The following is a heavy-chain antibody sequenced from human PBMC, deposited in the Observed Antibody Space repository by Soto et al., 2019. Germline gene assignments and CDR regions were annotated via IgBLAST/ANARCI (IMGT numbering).Heavy chain of an antibody. D-gene: IGHD3-22*01. CDR1: GGSFSGYY. CDR3: ARWGHYYDSSGYYSRTFDY. V-gene: IGHV4-34*01. Sequence: SETLSLTCAVYGGSFSGYYWSWIRQPPGKGLEWIGEINHSGSTNYNPSLKSRVTISVDTSKNQFSLKLSSVTAADTAVYYCARWGHYYDSSGYYSRTFDYWGQGTLVTVSS. CDR2: INHSGST. J-gene: IGHJ4*02.